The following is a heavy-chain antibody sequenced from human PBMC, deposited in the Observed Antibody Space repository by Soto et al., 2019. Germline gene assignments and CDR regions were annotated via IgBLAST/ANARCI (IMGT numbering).Heavy chain of an antibody. Sequence: GGALRLSCAASGFTFSSYGMHWVRQAPGKGLQWVAVISIDGTRTYYADSVKGRFTVSRDNAKNSLYLQMNSLRAEDTAVYYCAKNPGYYYDSTGYHFDYWGQGTLVTVSS. CDR3: AKNPGYYYDSTGYHFDY. CDR2: ISIDGTRT. V-gene: IGHV3-30*12. CDR1: GFTFSSYG. D-gene: IGHD3-22*01. J-gene: IGHJ4*02.